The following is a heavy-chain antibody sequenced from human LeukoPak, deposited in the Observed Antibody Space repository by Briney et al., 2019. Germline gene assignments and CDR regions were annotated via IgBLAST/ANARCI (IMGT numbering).Heavy chain of an antibody. CDR1: GGSISSYY. CDR3: ARTIYSGSYSYSHTYFDY. D-gene: IGHD1-26*01. CDR2: IFYSGST. V-gene: IGHV4-39*01. Sequence: SETLSLTRTVSGGSISSYYWGWIRHPPGKGLEWIASIFYSGSTYYNPSLRSRLTISVDTSKNQFSLKLSSVTAADTAVYYCARTIYSGSYSYSHTYFDYWGQGTLVTVSS. J-gene: IGHJ4*02.